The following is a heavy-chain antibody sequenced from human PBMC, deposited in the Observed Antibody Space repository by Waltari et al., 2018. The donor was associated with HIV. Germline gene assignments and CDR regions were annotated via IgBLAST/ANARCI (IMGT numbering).Heavy chain of an antibody. CDR1: GFSLSSSGVG. J-gene: IGHJ4*02. CDR3: AHNSAYDYGKYVIAY. CDR2: IYWNDDK. V-gene: IGHV2-5*01. Sequence: QITLKESGPTLVKPTQTLTLTCTFSGFSLSSSGVGVAWIRQPPGKALEWLALIYWNDDKRFNPSLKSRLTITKDTSKNQVVLTMTNMDPVDTATYYCAHNSAYDYGKYVIAYWGQGTLVTVSS. D-gene: IGHD4-4*01.